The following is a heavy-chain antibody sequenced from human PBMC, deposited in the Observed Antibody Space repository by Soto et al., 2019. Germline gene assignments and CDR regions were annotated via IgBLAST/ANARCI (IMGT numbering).Heavy chain of an antibody. CDR3: VRDGPHITIYGYGHY. J-gene: IGHJ4*02. V-gene: IGHV3-30-3*01. CDR2: ISYDGGSK. CDR1: GFTFSNYV. Sequence: QVQLVESGGGVVQPGRSLRLSCAASGFTFSNYVMHWVRQAPGKGLEWVAVISYDGGSKNYADSVKGRFTISRDNSKNTLYLQMNNLRIEDTAVYYCVRDGPHITIYGYGHYWGQGTLVTVSS. D-gene: IGHD3-3*01.